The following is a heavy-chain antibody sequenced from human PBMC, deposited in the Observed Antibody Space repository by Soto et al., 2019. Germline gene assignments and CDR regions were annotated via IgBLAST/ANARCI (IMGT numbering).Heavy chain of an antibody. D-gene: IGHD2-21*01. CDR3: GRVTHIDSVKAVLSNWFEP. CDR1: GYTFTGYY. V-gene: IGHV1-2*02. J-gene: IGHJ5*02. Sequence: ASEKVSCKASGYTFTGYYMHWLRQAPGQGLEWVGWINPNSGDTNYAQTFLGRVTMTRDSSISPAYMELTSLTSDDTAIYECGRVTHIDSVKAVLSNWFEPWGQGTLVTV. CDR2: INPNSGDT.